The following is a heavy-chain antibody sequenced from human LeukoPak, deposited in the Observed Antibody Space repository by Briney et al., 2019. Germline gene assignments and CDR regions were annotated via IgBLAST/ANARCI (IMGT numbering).Heavy chain of an antibody. J-gene: IGHJ3*01. CDR2: INPNTGGT. CDR3: AGVLTADPYDAFDV. V-gene: IGHV1-2*02. Sequence: ASVKVSCKASGYTFTAYSMHWVRQAPGQGLEWMGWINPNTGGTNYAQKFQGRVTMTWDTSISTAYMELSSLRSDDTAVYYCAGVLTADPYDAFDVWGQGTMVTVSS. D-gene: IGHD2-21*02. CDR1: GYTFTAYS.